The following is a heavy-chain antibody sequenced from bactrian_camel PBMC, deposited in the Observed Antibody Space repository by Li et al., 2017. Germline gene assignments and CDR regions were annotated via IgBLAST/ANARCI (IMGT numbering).Heavy chain of an antibody. J-gene: IGHJ4*01. D-gene: IGHD6*01. Sequence: HVQLVESGGGSVQAGGSLSLSCSASGWFYGTRCMGWFRKAPGQERVKVASIERNGRTTYADSVKGRFTVSRDGAGKILYLQMNSLRPEDTALYYCATQPAAFNGSKWSQEDEYHYWGQGTQVTVSS. CDR1: GWFYGTRC. CDR2: IERNGRT. V-gene: IGHV3S53*01. CDR3: ATQPAAFNGSKWSQEDEYHY.